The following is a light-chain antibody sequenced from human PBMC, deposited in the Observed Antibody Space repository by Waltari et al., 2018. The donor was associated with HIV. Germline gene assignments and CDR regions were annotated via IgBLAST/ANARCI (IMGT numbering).Light chain of an antibody. V-gene: IGLV2-11*01. CDR3: CSYAGSYLYV. J-gene: IGLJ1*01. CDR1: TSDVPVSNS. CDR2: DVT. Sequence: QSALTQPRSVFGSPRPSVTISCTRTTSDVPVSNSTSWSQQNPGKPPKLIIYDVTKRPSGVPDRFSGSKSGNTASLTISGLQAEDEADYYCCSYAGSYLYVFGSGTKVTVL.